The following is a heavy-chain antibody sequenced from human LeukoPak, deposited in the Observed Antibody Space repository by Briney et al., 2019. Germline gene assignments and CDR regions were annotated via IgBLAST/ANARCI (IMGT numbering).Heavy chain of an antibody. V-gene: IGHV4-59*01. J-gene: IGHJ3*01. CDR1: GASTSAYY. D-gene: IGHD1-26*01. CDR3: AHSKRGGGYYINAFAV. CDR2: SYSGGNA. Sequence: AETLSLTCTVPGASTSAYYWSWIRQPPGKGLEWIGYSYSGGNANYNPSLKSRVTISIDTSENQFSLRLTSVTAADTAVYFCAHSKRGGGYYINAFAVWGQGALVTISS.